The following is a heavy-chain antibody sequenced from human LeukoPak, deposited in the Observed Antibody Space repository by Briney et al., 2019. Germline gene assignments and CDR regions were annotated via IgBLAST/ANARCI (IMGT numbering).Heavy chain of an antibody. CDR1: GFSISSSA. J-gene: IGHJ4*02. CDR2: ISGSGDNT. V-gene: IGHV3-23*01. D-gene: IGHD3-10*01. Sequence: PGGSLRLSCAASGFSISSSAMSWVRQAPGKGLEWVSAISGSGDNTFYADSVKGRFTISRDNSKNTLYLQMNSLRAEDTAVYYCVASRGVTRAKTEYWGQGTLVTVSS. CDR3: VASRGVTRAKTEY.